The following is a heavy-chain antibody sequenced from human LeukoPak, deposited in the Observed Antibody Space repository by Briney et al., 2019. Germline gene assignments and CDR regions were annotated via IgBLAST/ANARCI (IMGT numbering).Heavy chain of an antibody. CDR2: FDPEDGET. CDR1: GYTLTELS. J-gene: IGHJ4*02. D-gene: IGHD3-10*01. CDR3: ATAGGSGQNYYLDY. Sequence: VASVKVSCKISGYTLTELSMHWVRQAPGKGLEWMGGFDPEDGETIYAQKFQGRVTMTEDTSTDTAYMELSSLRSEDTAVYYCATAGGSGQNYYLDYWGQGTLVTVSS. V-gene: IGHV1-24*01.